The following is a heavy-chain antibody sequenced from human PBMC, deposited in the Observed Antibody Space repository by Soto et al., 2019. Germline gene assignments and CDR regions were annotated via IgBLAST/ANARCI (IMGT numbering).Heavy chain of an antibody. Sequence: PGGSLRLSCAASGFTFSSYAMSWVRQAPGKGLEWVSAISGSGGSTYYADSVKGRFTISRDNSKNKLYLQMNSLRAEDTSVYYCAKDLRHSGYLLFDYWGQGTLVTVSS. CDR1: GFTFSSYA. J-gene: IGHJ4*02. CDR3: AKDLRHSGYLLFDY. D-gene: IGHD5-12*01. CDR2: ISGSGGST. V-gene: IGHV3-23*01.